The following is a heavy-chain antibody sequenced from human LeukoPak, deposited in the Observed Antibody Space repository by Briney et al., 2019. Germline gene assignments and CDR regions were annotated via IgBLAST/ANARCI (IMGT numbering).Heavy chain of an antibody. CDR3: AKDGPAWYSSSYYHFDN. J-gene: IGHJ4*02. CDR2: ISFDGSNK. D-gene: IGHD6-13*01. CDR1: GFTFNKFG. V-gene: IGHV3-30*18. Sequence: PGGSLRLSCAASGFTFNKFGMHWVRQAPGKGLEWRAVISFDGSNKLYADSVKGRFTISRDNSKNTIYLQMNRLTIEDAAIYFCAKDGPAWYSSSYYHFDNWGQGTLVAVSA.